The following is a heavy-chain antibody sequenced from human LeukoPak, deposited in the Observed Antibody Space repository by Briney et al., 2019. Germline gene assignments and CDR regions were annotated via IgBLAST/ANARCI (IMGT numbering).Heavy chain of an antibody. CDR3: ARDDILGAAPDY. D-gene: IGHD1-26*01. CDR1: GYTFTSYG. J-gene: IGHJ4*02. CDR2: ISAYNGNT. Sequence: ASVNVSCKASGYTFTSYGVTWVRQAPGQGLEWVGWISAYNGNTNYAQKLQGRVTMTTDTSTSTAYMELGSLRSDDTAVYYCARDDILGAAPDYWGQGTRVTVSS. V-gene: IGHV1-18*01.